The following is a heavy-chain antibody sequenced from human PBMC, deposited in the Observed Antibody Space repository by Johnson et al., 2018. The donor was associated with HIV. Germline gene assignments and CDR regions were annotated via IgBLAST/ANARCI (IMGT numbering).Heavy chain of an antibody. D-gene: IGHD5-12*01. CDR3: ARDLRDIVVPDAFDI. J-gene: IGHJ3*02. CDR2: ISSSGSTI. Sequence: QVQLVESWGGLVKPGGSLRLSCAASGFTFSDYYMSWIRQAPGKGLEWVSYISSSGSTIYYADSVQGRFTISRDNAKNSLYLQMNSLRAEDTAVYYCARDLRDIVVPDAFDIWGQGTMVTVSS. V-gene: IGHV3-11*04. CDR1: GFTFSDYY.